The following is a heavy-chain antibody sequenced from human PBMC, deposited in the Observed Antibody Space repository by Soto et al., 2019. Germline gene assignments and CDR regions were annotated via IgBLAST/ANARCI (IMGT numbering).Heavy chain of an antibody. Sequence: PSETLSLTCTVSCGSISSYSWSWIRQPPGKGLEWIACIHYSGSTNYNPSLKSRVTISVDTSKNQFSLKVTSVTAADTAVYYCAGLLTMIRGYGMDVWGQGTTVTVSS. D-gene: IGHD3-10*01. V-gene: IGHV4-59*01. J-gene: IGHJ6*02. CDR2: IHYSGST. CDR3: AGLLTMIRGYGMDV. CDR1: CGSISSYS.